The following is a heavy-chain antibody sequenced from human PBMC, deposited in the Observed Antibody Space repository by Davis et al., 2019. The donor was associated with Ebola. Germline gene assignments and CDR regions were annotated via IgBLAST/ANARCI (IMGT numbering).Heavy chain of an antibody. Sequence: HTGGSLRPSCAASGFTFSSYWMHWVRQAPGKGLVWVSRINSDGSSTSYADSVKGRFTISRDNAKNTLYLQMNSLRAEDTAVYYCARTTVTTLFVYWGQGTLVTVSS. D-gene: IGHD4-17*01. V-gene: IGHV3-74*01. CDR3: ARTTVTTLFVY. J-gene: IGHJ4*02. CDR2: INSDGSST. CDR1: GFTFSSYW.